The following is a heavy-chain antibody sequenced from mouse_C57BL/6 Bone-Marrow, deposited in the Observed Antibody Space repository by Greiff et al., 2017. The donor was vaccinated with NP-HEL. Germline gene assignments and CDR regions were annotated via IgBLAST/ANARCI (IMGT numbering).Heavy chain of an antibody. CDR2: IYPRSGNT. CDR1: GYTFTSYG. Sequence: VQLQQSGAELARPGASVKLSCKASGYTFTSYGISWVKQRTGQGLEWIGEIYPRSGNTYYNEKFKGQATLTADKSSSTAYMELRRLTSEDSAVYFCARSDYGNYDYWGQGTTLTVSS. J-gene: IGHJ2*01. D-gene: IGHD2-1*01. CDR3: ARSDYGNYDY. V-gene: IGHV1-81*01.